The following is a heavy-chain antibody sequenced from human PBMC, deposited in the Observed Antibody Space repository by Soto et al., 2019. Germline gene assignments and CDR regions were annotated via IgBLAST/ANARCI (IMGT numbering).Heavy chain of an antibody. D-gene: IGHD3-10*01. Sequence: EVQLVESGGGLVQPGGSLRLSCEASGFTFSSYWMHWVRQAPGKGLVWISRIKGDASSVNYAASVKGRFTISRDNAKNTLYLQMNSRSAEDTALYYCARGASGRFYFDYWGQGTLVTVSS. V-gene: IGHV3-74*01. CDR3: ARGASGRFYFDY. J-gene: IGHJ4*02. CDR1: GFTFSSYW. CDR2: IKGDASSV.